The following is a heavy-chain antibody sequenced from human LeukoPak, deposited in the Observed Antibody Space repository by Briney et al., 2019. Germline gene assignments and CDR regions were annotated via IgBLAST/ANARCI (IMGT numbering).Heavy chain of an antibody. CDR3: ARDEGDIVVVPTAY. D-gene: IGHD2-2*01. Sequence: GASVKVSCKASGYTFTGYCMHWVRQAPGQGLEWMGWINPNSGGTNYAQKFQGRVTMTRDTSISTAYMELSRLRSDDTAVYYCARDEGDIVVVPTAYWGQGTLVTVSS. J-gene: IGHJ4*02. CDR1: GYTFTGYC. V-gene: IGHV1-2*02. CDR2: INPNSGGT.